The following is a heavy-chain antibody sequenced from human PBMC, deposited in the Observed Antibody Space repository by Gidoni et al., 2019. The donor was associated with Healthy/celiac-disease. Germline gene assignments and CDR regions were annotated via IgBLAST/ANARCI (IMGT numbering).Heavy chain of an antibody. CDR1: GFTFSSYE. J-gene: IGHJ3*02. V-gene: IGHV3-48*03. D-gene: IGHD2-2*01. CDR2: ISSSGSTI. CDR3: ARDGALSRDDAFDI. Sequence: EVQLVESGGGLVQPGGSLRLSCAASGFTFSSYEMNWVRQAPGKGLGWVSYISSSGSTIYYADSVKGRFTISRDNAKNSLYMKMNSLRAEDTAVYYCARDGALSRDDAFDIWGQGTMVTVFS.